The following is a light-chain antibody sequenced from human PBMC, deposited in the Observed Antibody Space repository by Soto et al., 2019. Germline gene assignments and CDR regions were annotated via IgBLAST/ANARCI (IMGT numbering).Light chain of an antibody. V-gene: IGLV1-40*01. Sequence: QSVLTQPPSVSGAPGQRITISCAGSSSNIGSGYDVHWYQQHPGTAPKLLIYANNNRPSGVPDRFSGSKSGTSASLAITGLQAEDEADYYCQSFDSSLNAPSVFGTWTKLTVL. CDR2: ANN. CDR1: SSNIGSGYD. J-gene: IGLJ1*01. CDR3: QSFDSSLNAPSV.